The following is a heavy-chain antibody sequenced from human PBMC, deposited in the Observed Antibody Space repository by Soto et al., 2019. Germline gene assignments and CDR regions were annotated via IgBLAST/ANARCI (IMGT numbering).Heavy chain of an antibody. CDR1: GFTFSSYG. V-gene: IGHV3-30*18. CDR3: AKKGYWFGELLSGLGSDY. Sequence: PGGSLRLSCAASGFTFSSYGMHWVRQAPGKGLEWVAVISYDGSNKYYADSVKGRFTTSRDNSKNTLYLQMNSLRAEDTAVYYCAKKGYWFGELLSGLGSDYWGQGTLVTVSS. CDR2: ISYDGSNK. J-gene: IGHJ4*02. D-gene: IGHD3-10*01.